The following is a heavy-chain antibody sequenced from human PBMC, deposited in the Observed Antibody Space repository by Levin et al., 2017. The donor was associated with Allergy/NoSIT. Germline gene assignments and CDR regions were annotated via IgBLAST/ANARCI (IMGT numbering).Heavy chain of an antibody. D-gene: IGHD2-2*01. V-gene: IGHV3-33*01. CDR3: ARNGRPSSTSEMDY. CDR1: GFTFSSYG. CDR2: IWYDGSKT. Sequence: GGSLRLSCAASGFTFSSYGMHWVRQAPGKGLEWVAVIWYDGSKTYYADSVKGRFTISRDNSKNTLYLQVNSLRAEDTAVYYCARNGRPSSTSEMDYWGQGTLVTVSS. J-gene: IGHJ4*02.